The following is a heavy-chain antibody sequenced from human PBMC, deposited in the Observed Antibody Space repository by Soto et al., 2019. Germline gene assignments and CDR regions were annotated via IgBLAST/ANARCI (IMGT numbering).Heavy chain of an antibody. J-gene: IGHJ3*02. V-gene: IGHV4-31*03. CDR3: ARDLRDYGGNPGNAFDI. D-gene: IGHD4-17*01. Sequence: NPSETLSLTCTVSGGSISSGGYYWSWIRQHPGKGLEWIGYIYYSGSTYYNPSLKSRVTISVDTSKNQFSLKLSSVTAADTAVYYCARDLRDYGGNPGNAFDIWGQGTMVTVSS. CDR2: IYYSGST. CDR1: GGSISSGGYY.